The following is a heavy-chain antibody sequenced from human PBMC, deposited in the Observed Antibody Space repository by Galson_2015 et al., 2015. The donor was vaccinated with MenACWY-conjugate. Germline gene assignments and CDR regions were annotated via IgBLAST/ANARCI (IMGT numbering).Heavy chain of an antibody. D-gene: IGHD2-2*01. V-gene: IGHV1-46*01. Sequence: ASVKVSCKASGYTFSSYHMHWVRQAPGQGLEWMGIINPSGGGTSSAQKFQGRVTMTRGTSTSTVYMELSSLRSEDTAVYYCARVGYCSSPTCYLAFFDYWGQGTLVTVSS. CDR2: INPSGGGT. CDR1: GYTFSSYH. J-gene: IGHJ4*02. CDR3: ARVGYCSSPTCYLAFFDY.